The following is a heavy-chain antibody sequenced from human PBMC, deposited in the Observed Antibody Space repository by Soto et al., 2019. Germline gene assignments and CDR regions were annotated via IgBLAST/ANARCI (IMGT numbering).Heavy chain of an antibody. D-gene: IGHD6-6*01. CDR2: ISAYNGNT. CDR1: GYTFTSYG. V-gene: IGHV1-18*01. CDR3: ARDPPTIAARPAYYYYDGMDV. J-gene: IGHJ6*02. Sequence: RASVKVSCKASGYTFTSYGISWVRQAPGQGLEWMGWISAYNGNTNYAQKLQGRVTMTTDTSTSTAYVELRSLRSDDTAVYYCARDPPTIAARPAYYYYDGMDVWGQGTTVTVSS.